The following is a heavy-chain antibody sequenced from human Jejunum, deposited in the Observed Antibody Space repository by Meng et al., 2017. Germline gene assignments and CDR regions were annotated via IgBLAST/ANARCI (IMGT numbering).Heavy chain of an antibody. V-gene: IGHV7-4-1*02. CDR3: ARHTGNLGLDY. CDR1: GYTFSSQP. J-gene: IGHJ4*02. D-gene: IGHD4-23*01. CDR2: INTNTGNA. Sequence: VKLVESESELKKPGASVKVSCKASGYTFSSQPLNWVRQAPGQGLEWIGWINTNTGNANYGPDFTGRFVFSLDTSVSTAYLQISSLSAEDTAVYYCARHTGNLGLDYWGQGTLVTVSS.